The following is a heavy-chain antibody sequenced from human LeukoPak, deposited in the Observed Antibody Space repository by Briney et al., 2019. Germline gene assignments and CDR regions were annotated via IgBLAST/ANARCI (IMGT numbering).Heavy chain of an antibody. V-gene: IGHV4-39*01. CDR1: GGSISSSSYY. CDR3: ARHGRLGYCSSTSCYRYSYDSSGYVDY. J-gene: IGHJ4*02. Sequence: SETLSLTCTVSGGSISSSSYYWGWIRQPPGKGLEWLGSIYYSGSTYQNPSLKSRVTMSVDTSKNQFSLRLSSVTAADTAVYYCARHGRLGYCSSTSCYRYSYDSSGYVDYWGQGTLVTVSS. CDR2: IYYSGST. D-gene: IGHD2-2*01.